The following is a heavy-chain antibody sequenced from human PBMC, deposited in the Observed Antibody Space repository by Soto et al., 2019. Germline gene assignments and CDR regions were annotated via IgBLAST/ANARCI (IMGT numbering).Heavy chain of an antibody. CDR1: GYTFNNYH. Sequence: ASVKVSCKASGYTFNNYHIHWVRQAPGQGLEWMGILNPSSGSTKYAQRLQGRVTLTRDTSTTTVYMELSSLRSEDTAVYYCARLLAPYCGGDSFSGFDYWGQGTQVTVS. CDR2: LNPSSGST. J-gene: IGHJ4*02. CDR3: ARLLAPYCGGDSFSGFDY. D-gene: IGHD2-21*02. V-gene: IGHV1-46*02.